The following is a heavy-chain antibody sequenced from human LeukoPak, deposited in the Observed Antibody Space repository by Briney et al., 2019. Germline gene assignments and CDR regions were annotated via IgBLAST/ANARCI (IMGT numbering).Heavy chain of an antibody. CDR2: IYYSGST. D-gene: IGHD1-26*01. CDR1: GFSISNNNW. CDR3: ARTYSGGYYYFDY. V-gene: IGHV4-28*01. Sequence: SDTLSLTCAVSGFSISNNNWWGWIRQPPGKGLEWIGYIYYSGSTYYNPSLKSRVTMSVDTSKNQFSLRLSSVTAVDTAVYYCARTYSGGYYYFDYWGQGTLVTVSS. J-gene: IGHJ4*02.